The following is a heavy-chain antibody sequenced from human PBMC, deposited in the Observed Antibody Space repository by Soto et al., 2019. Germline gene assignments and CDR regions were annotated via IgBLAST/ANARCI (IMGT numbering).Heavy chain of an antibody. J-gene: IGHJ5*02. V-gene: IGHV1-69*13. CDR2: IIPIFGTA. Sequence: ASVKVSCKASGGTFSSYAISWVRQAPGQGLEWKGGIIPIFGTANYAKKFQGRVTITADESTSTAYMELSSLRSEDTAVYYCARDGGHYDSSGYYLNWFDPWGQGTLVTVSS. CDR1: GGTFSSYA. D-gene: IGHD3-22*01. CDR3: ARDGGHYDSSGYYLNWFDP.